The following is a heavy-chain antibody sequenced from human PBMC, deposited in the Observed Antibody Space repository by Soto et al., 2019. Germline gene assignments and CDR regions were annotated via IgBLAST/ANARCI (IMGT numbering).Heavy chain of an antibody. J-gene: IGHJ5*02. CDR3: AKDRLTGGNLLNWFDP. Sequence: GGSLRLSCAASGFTFSSYGMHWVRQAPGKGLEWVAVISYDGSNKYYADSVKGRFTISRDNSKNTLYLQMNSLRAEDTAVYYCAKDRLTGGNLLNWFDPWGQGTLVTVSS. V-gene: IGHV3-30*18. D-gene: IGHD2-21*02. CDR2: ISYDGSNK. CDR1: GFTFSSYG.